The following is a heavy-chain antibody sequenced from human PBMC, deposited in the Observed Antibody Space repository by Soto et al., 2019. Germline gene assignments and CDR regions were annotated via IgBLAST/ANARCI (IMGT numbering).Heavy chain of an antibody. CDR3: ARDYVEMANNWFDP. V-gene: IGHV4-59*01. CDR1: GGSISSYY. D-gene: IGHD3-16*01. CDR2: IYYSGST. Sequence: PSETLSLTCTVSGGSISSYYWSWIRQPPGKGLEWIGYIYYSGSTNYNPSLKSRVTISVDTSKNQFSLKLSSVTAADTAVYYCARDYVEMANNWFDPWGQGTLVTVSS. J-gene: IGHJ5*02.